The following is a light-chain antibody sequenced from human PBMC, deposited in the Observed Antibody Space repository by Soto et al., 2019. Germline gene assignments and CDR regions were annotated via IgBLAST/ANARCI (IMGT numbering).Light chain of an antibody. Sequence: DIQMTQSPSTLSASVGDRVTITCRASQSISNWLAWYQQKPGKAPKLLIYDASYLESGVPSRFSGSGSGTEFTLTISSLQPDDFATYYCQQYKADSLTFGGGTEVEIK. V-gene: IGKV1-5*01. J-gene: IGKJ4*01. CDR1: QSISNW. CDR3: QQYKADSLT. CDR2: DAS.